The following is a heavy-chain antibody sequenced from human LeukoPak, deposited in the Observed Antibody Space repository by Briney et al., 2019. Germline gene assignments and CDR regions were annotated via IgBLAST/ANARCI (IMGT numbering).Heavy chain of an antibody. CDR1: GGTFSNYP. D-gene: IGHD1-14*01. V-gene: IGHV1-69*05. CDR2: IIPVFGAA. Sequence: GASVTVSCKASGGTFSNYPITWVRQAPGQGLEWMGRIIPVFGAANYAQNFHGRVTIATGESTNTVYMELNSLTSEDTAVYYCARGTDGNNFDYWGQGTLVTVSS. J-gene: IGHJ4*02. CDR3: ARGTDGNNFDY.